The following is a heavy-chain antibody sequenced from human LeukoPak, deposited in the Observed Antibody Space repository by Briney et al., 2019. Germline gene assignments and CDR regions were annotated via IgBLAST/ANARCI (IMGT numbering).Heavy chain of an antibody. CDR1: GFTFSICP. Sequence: GGSLRLSCAASGFTFSICPMAWVRQAPGKGLEWVSSISDSGVNTWYADSVKGRFTISRDNSKNTMYLQMNRLRAEDTAVYYCASGITLLRGVMDFWGQGTLVTVSS. CDR2: ISDSGVNT. D-gene: IGHD3-10*01. J-gene: IGHJ4*02. CDR3: ASGITLLRGVMDF. V-gene: IGHV3-23*01.